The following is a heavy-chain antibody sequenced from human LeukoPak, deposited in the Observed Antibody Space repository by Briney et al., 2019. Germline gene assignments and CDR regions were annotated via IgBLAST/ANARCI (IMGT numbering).Heavy chain of an antibody. CDR3: ATSPDSSSSPSLRDAFDI. Sequence: SETLSLTCTVSGGSISSSSYYWGWIRQPPGKGLEWIGSIYYSGSTYYNPSLKSRVTISVDTSKNQFSLKLSSVTAADTAVYYCATSPDSSSSPSLRDAFDIWGQGTMVTVSS. J-gene: IGHJ3*02. D-gene: IGHD6-13*01. CDR1: GGSISSSSYY. CDR2: IYYSGST. V-gene: IGHV4-39*07.